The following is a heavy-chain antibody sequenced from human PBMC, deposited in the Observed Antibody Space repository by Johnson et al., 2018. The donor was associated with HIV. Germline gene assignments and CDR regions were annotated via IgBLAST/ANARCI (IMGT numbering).Heavy chain of an antibody. CDR3: AKDSQGLRAFDI. Sequence: VLLVESGGGLVKPGGSLRLSCAASGFTFSDYYMSWIRQAPGKGLEWVSGINWNGGSTGYADSVKGRFTISRDNSKNTLYLQMNSLRAEDTAVYYCAKDSQGLRAFDIWGQGTMVTVSS. CDR1: GFTFSDYY. D-gene: IGHD6-25*01. J-gene: IGHJ3*02. CDR2: INWNGGST. V-gene: IGHV3-23*04.